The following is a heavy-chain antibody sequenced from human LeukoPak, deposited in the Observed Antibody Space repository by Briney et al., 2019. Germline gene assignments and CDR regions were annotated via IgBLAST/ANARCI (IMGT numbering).Heavy chain of an antibody. J-gene: IGHJ6*02. V-gene: IGHV3-21*04. CDR2: ISSSSSYI. CDR1: GFTFSSYS. CDR3: AKDLSFYGGRNHNYYGMDV. Sequence: GGSLRLSCAASGFTFSSYSMNWVRQAPGKGLEWVSSISSSSSYIYYADSVKGRFTISRDHNKNFLYLQMNSLRLEDTALYYCAKDLSFYGGRNHNYYGMDVWGQGTTVTVSS. D-gene: IGHD4-23*01.